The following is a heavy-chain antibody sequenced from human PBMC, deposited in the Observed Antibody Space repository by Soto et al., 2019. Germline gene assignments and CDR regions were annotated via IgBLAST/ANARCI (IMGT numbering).Heavy chain of an antibody. CDR3: ARDRWVGSEKSNYYYYGMGV. J-gene: IGHJ6*02. D-gene: IGHD1-26*01. Sequence: ASVKVSCKASGYTFTSYYMHWVRQAPGQGLEWMGIINPSGGSTSYAQKFQGRVTMTRDTSTSTVYMELSSLRSEDTAVYYCARDRWVGSEKSNYYYYGMGVWGQGTAVTVSS. CDR1: GYTFTSYY. V-gene: IGHV1-46*01. CDR2: INPSGGST.